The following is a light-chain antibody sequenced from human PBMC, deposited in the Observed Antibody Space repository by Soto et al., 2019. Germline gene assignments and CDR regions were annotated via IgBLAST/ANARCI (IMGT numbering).Light chain of an antibody. V-gene: IGKV3-15*01. CDR3: QQYNNWPET. CDR1: QSIDNN. CDR2: GAS. Sequence: EIVMTQSPATLSVSPGERATLSCRASQSIDNNLAWYLQRPGQAPRLLIYGASTRATGIPARFSGSGSGTDFTLTISSLQSEDFAVYYCQQYNNWPETFGQGTKVDIK. J-gene: IGKJ1*01.